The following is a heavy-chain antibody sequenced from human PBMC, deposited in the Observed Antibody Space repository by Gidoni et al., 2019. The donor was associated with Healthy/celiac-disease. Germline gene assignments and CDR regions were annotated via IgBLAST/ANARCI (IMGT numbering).Heavy chain of an antibody. CDR3: ARDRLDYYYYYGMDV. CDR1: GYTFTSDY. V-gene: IGHV1-46*01. CDR2: INPSGGRT. J-gene: IGHJ6*02. Sequence: VQLVQSGAEVKKPGASVKVSCKASGYTFTSDYMHWVRQDTGQGLEWMGIINPSGGRTSYAQKFQGRVTMTRDTSTSTVYMELSSLRSEDTAVYYCARDRLDYYYYYGMDVWGQGTTVTVSS.